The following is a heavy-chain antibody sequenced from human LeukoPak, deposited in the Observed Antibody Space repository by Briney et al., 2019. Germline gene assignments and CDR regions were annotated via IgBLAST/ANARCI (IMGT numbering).Heavy chain of an antibody. CDR3: ARDGVIGYYDSSGY. D-gene: IGHD3-22*01. Sequence: GGSLRLSCAASGFTFSSYSMNWVRQAPGKGLEWVSSISSSSSYIYYADSVKGRFTISRDNAKNSLYLQMNSLRAEDTAVYYCARDGVIGYYDSSGYWGQGTLVTVSS. CDR2: ISSSSSYI. CDR1: GFTFSSYS. V-gene: IGHV3-21*01. J-gene: IGHJ4*02.